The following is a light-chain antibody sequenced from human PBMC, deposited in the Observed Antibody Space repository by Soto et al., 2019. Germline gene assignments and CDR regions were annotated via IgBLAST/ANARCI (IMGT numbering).Light chain of an antibody. CDR3: QQRSNWPLT. CDR1: QRVSSY. Sequence: EIVVTQSPATLSLSPGERATLSCRASQRVSSYLAWYQQKPGQAPRLLIYDASNRATGIPARFSGSGSGTDFTLTISSLEPEDFAAYYCQQRSNWPLTFGGGTKVELK. V-gene: IGKV3-11*01. CDR2: DAS. J-gene: IGKJ4*01.